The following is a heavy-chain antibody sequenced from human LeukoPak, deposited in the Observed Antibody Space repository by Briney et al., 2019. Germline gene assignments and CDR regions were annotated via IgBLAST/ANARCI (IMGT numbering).Heavy chain of an antibody. CDR1: GFTFDDYA. CDR3: AREGRFLEWSP. Sequence: GRSLRLSCAASGFTFDDYAMHWVRQAPGKGLEWVSGISWNSGSIGYADSVKGRFTISRDNSKNTLYLQMNSLRAEDTAVYYCAREGRFLEWSPWGQGTLVTVSS. V-gene: IGHV3-9*01. J-gene: IGHJ5*02. D-gene: IGHD3-3*01. CDR2: ISWNSGSI.